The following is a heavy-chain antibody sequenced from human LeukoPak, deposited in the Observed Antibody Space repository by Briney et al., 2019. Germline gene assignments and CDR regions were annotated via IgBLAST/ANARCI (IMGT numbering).Heavy chain of an antibody. J-gene: IGHJ1*01. V-gene: IGHV1-46*01. Sequence: ASVKVSCKASGYTFTSYDMHWVRQAPGQGLEWMGIINPSGGSTSYAQIFQGRVTMTRGTSTSTGYMGLSSLRSGDTAVYYCARGGSSWYRGSFQHWGQGTLVTVSS. D-gene: IGHD6-13*01. CDR3: ARGGSSWYRGSFQH. CDR2: INPSGGST. CDR1: GYTFTSYD.